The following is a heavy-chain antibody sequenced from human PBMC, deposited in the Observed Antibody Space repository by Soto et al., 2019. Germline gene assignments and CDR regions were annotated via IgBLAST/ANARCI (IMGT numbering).Heavy chain of an antibody. CDR2: IYHSGST. J-gene: IGHJ6*02. Sequence: QVQLQESGPGLVKPSGTLSLTCAVSGGSISSSNWWSWVRQHPGKGLEWIGEIYHSGSTNYNPSLKSRVTISVDKSKNHLSLKLSSVTAADTAVYYCARVSGSYYYAMDVWGQGTTVTVSS. V-gene: IGHV4-4*02. D-gene: IGHD1-26*01. CDR1: GGSISSSNW. CDR3: ARVSGSYYYAMDV.